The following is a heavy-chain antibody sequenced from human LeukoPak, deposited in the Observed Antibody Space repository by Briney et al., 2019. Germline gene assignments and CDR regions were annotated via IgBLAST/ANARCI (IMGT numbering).Heavy chain of an antibody. CDR1: GGSISSSSYY. Sequence: PSETLSLTCTVSGGSISSSSYYWGWIRQPPGKGLEWIGSIYYSGSTYYNPSLKSRVTISVDTSKNQFSLKLSSVTAADTAVYYCASHYYDSGDYIFPFDPWGQGTLVTVSS. CDR2: IYYSGST. V-gene: IGHV4-39*01. D-gene: IGHD3-22*01. J-gene: IGHJ5*02. CDR3: ASHYYDSGDYIFPFDP.